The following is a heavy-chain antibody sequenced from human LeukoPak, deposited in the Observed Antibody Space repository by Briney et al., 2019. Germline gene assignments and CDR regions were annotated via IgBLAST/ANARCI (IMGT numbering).Heavy chain of an antibody. CDR3: ARDGWLQPEDAFDI. J-gene: IGHJ3*02. CDR2: IYSGGST. D-gene: IGHD5-24*01. V-gene: IGHV3-53*01. CDR1: GFTVSSNY. Sequence: GGSLRLSCAASGFTVSSNYMSWVRQAPGKGLEWVSVIYSGGSTYYADSVKGQFTISRDNSKNTLYLQMNSLRAEDTAVYYCARDGWLQPEDAFDIWGQGTMVTVSS.